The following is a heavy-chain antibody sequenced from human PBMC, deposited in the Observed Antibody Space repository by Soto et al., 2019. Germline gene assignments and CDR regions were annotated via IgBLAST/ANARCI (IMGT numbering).Heavy chain of an antibody. J-gene: IGHJ4*02. CDR3: ARGEYRYGNMDY. CDR1: GGSFGGYY. V-gene: IGHV4-34*01. CDR2: TDHSGSS. D-gene: IGHD3-16*02. Sequence: QVLLQQWGAGLLKPSETLSLTCADYGGSFGGYYWNWIRQPPGKGLEWIGETDHSGSSNYNPSLISRVSISADTSKRQVSLTLTSVTAADTAVCFCARGEYRYGNMDYWGQGTLVSVSS.